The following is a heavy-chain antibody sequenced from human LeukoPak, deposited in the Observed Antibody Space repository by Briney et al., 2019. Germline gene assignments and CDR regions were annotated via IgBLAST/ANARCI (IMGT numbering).Heavy chain of an antibody. J-gene: IGHJ5*02. CDR2: IKQDGSEK. CDR3: ARGGEVVVPAAIGNWFDP. D-gene: IGHD2-2*02. CDR1: GFTFSRHW. Sequence: GGSLRLSCAASGFTFSRHWMSWVRQAPGKGLEWVANIKQDGSEKFYVASVKGRFTISRDNAKNSLFLQMNSLRGEDTAVYYCARGGEVVVPAAIGNWFDPWGQGTLVTVSS. V-gene: IGHV3-7*01.